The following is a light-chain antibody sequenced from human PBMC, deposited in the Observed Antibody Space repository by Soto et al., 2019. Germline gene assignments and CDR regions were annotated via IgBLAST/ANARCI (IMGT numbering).Light chain of an antibody. CDR2: DVS. V-gene: IGLV2-14*03. J-gene: IGLJ2*01. CDR3: SSYTSSTLVV. CDR1: SSDVGGYNF. Sequence: QSVLTQPASVSGSPGQSIAISCTGTSSDVGGYNFVSWYQQHPGKAPKLMIHDVSSRPSGVSDRFSGSKSGNTASLTISGLQAEDEADYYCSSYTSSTLVVFGGGTKVTVL.